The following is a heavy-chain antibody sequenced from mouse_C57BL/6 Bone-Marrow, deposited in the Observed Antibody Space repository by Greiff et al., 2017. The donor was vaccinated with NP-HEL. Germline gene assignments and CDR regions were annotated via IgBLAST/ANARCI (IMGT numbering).Heavy chain of an antibody. D-gene: IGHD1-1*01. V-gene: IGHV1-42*01. CDR1: GYSFTGYY. CDR2: INPSTGGT. J-gene: IGHJ2*01. CDR3: AREATVVATDYFDY. Sequence: EVQLQESGPELVKPGASVKISCKASGYSFTGYYMNWVKQSPEKSLEWIGEINPSTGGTTYNQKFKAKATLTVDKSSSTAYMQLKSLTSEDSAVYYCAREATVVATDYFDYWGQGTTLTVSS.